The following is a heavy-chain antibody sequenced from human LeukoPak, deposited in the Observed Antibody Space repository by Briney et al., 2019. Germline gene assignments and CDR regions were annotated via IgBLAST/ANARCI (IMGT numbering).Heavy chain of an antibody. D-gene: IGHD2-2*01. J-gene: IGHJ5*02. CDR2: INHSGST. CDR1: GGSFSGYY. V-gene: IGHV4-34*01. CDR3: ATVVPAATYADWFDP. Sequence: PSETLSLTCAVYGGSFSGYYWSWIRQPPGKGLEWIGEINHSGSTNYNPSLKSRVTISVDTSKNQFSLKLSSVTAADTAVYYCATVVPAATYADWFDPWGQGTLVTVS.